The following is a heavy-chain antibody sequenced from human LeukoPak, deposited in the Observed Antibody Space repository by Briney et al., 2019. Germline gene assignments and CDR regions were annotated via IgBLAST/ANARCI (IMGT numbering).Heavy chain of an antibody. CDR1: GYSITSYS. Sequence: ASVKVSCKASGYSITSYSMDWVRQAPGQGLEWMGWINTNTGNPTYAQGFTGRFVFSLDTSVSTAYLQISSLKAEDTTVYYCARKGSGSCLDYWGQGTLVTVSS. D-gene: IGHD3-10*01. V-gene: IGHV7-4-1*02. CDR2: INTNTGNP. J-gene: IGHJ4*02. CDR3: ARKGSGSCLDY.